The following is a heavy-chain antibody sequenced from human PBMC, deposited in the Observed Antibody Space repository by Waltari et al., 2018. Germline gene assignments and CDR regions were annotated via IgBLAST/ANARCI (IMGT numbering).Heavy chain of an antibody. D-gene: IGHD2-15*01. J-gene: IGHJ4*02. CDR1: GGTFSSYA. CDR2: IIPIFGTA. V-gene: IGHV1-69*14. Sequence: QVQLVHSGAEVKKPGSSVKVSCKASGGTFSSYAISWVRQAPGQGLEWMGRIIPIFGTANYAQKFQGRVTITADKSTSTAYMELSSLRSEDTAVYYCARGGENVVVVAATPAYFDYWGQGTLVTVSS. CDR3: ARGGENVVVVAATPAYFDY.